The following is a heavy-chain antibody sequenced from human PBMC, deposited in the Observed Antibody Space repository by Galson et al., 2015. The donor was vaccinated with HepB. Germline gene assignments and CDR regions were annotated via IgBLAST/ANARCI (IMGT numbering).Heavy chain of an antibody. CDR3: ARFDRSGSSWSNFDY. D-gene: IGHD6-13*01. CDR2: INPNSGGT. V-gene: IGHV1-2*02. J-gene: IGHJ4*02. Sequence: SVKVSCKASGYTFTGYYMHWVRQAPGQGLEWMGWINPNSGGTNYAQKFQGRVTMTRDTSISTAYMELSRLRSDDTAVYYCARFDRSGSSWSNFDYWGQGTLVTVSS. CDR1: GYTFTGYY.